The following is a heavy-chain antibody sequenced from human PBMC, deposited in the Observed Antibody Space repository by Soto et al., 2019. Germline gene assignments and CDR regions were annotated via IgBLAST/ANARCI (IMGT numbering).Heavy chain of an antibody. D-gene: IGHD3-10*01. CDR2: IYYTGST. J-gene: IGHJ4*02. CDR1: GYSIGSYNW. Sequence: SETLSLTCTVPGYSIGSYNWWGWIRQPPGKGLEWIGYIYYTGSTYYNLSLKSRVTLSVDTAKDQFSMTLGSVTAADTAVYYCARNSGLKTGRLDYWGPGILVTVSS. V-gene: IGHV4-28*01. CDR3: ARNSGLKTGRLDY.